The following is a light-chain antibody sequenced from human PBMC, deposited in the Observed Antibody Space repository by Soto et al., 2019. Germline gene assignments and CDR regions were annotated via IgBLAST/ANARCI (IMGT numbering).Light chain of an antibody. CDR3: QSFDSSLSIYI. CDR1: WSNIGAGHD. V-gene: IGLV1-40*01. CDR2: GNN. Sequence: QSVLTQPPSVSGAPGQSVTISCTGTWSNIGAGHDVHWYQQLPGTAPKLLIYGNNNRPSGVPDRFSGSKSGTSASLAITGLQAEDETDYYSQSFDSSLSIYIFGTGTKVTVL. J-gene: IGLJ1*01.